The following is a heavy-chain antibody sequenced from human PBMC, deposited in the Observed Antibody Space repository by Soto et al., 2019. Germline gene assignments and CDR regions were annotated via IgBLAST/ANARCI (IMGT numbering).Heavy chain of an antibody. CDR3: ARVGWLGWDRGELNRDT. D-gene: IGHD5-12*01. CDR1: GYTFTGYY. Sequence: QVQLVQSGAEVKKPGASVKVSCKASGYTFTGYYMHWVRQAPGQGLEWMGWINPNSGGTNYAQKFQGRVTMTRDTSISTAYMELSRLRSDDTAVYYCARVGWLGWDRGELNRDTWGQGTLVTVSS. CDR2: INPNSGGT. V-gene: IGHV1-2*02. J-gene: IGHJ5*02.